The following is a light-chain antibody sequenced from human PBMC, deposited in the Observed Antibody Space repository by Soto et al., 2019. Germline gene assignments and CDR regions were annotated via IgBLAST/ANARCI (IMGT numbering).Light chain of an antibody. Sequence: DVVMTQSPLSLPVTPGEPASISCRSSQSLLHSDGYNYLDWFLQRPGQSPQLLIYLGSNRASGVPDRVSGSGSGTDFTLKISRVEAEEVGVYYCMQALQTPLTFGGGTKGEIK. CDR2: LGS. CDR1: QSLLHSDGYNY. V-gene: IGKV2-28*01. CDR3: MQALQTPLT. J-gene: IGKJ4*01.